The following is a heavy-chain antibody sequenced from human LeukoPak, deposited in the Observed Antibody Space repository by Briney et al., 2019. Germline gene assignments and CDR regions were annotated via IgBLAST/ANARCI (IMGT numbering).Heavy chain of an antibody. J-gene: IGHJ6*03. V-gene: IGHV4-34*01. CDR1: GGSFSGYY. CDR2: INHSGST. CDR3: ATVSRVAVGWHKKKYYYYYMDV. D-gene: IGHD5-24*01. Sequence: SETLSLTCAVYGGSFSGYYWSWIRQPPGKGLEWLGEINHSGSTNYNPSLKSRVTISVDTSKNQFSLKLNSLTAADTAVYYCATVSRVAVGWHKKKYYYYYMDVWGKGTTVTVSS.